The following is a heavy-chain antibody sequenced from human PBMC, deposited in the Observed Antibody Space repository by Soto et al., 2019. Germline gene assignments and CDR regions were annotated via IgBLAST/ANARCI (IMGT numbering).Heavy chain of an antibody. J-gene: IGHJ3*02. D-gene: IGHD3-10*01. CDR1: GYTFTTYT. CDR2: INAGNGNT. Sequence: QVQLVQSGAEVKKPGASVKVSRKASGYTFTTYTMHWVRQAPGQRLEWMGWINAGNGNTKYSQNFQGRVTITRDTSATTAYMELSSLRSEDTAVYYCARGLTMVRGVILDAFDIWGQGTMVTVSS. V-gene: IGHV1-3*01. CDR3: ARGLTMVRGVILDAFDI.